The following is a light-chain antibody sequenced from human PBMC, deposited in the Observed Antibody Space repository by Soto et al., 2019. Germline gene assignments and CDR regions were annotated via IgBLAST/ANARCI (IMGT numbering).Light chain of an antibody. CDR3: QQYNNWPQT. CDR1: QRVSSN. Sequence: EIVMSQSPATLSVAPGERATLSCRASQRVSSNLAWYQQKPGQAPRLLIYGASTRATGIPARFSGSGSGTEFTLTISSLQSEDFAVYYCQQYNNWPQTFGQGTKVEI. V-gene: IGKV3-15*01. J-gene: IGKJ1*01. CDR2: GAS.